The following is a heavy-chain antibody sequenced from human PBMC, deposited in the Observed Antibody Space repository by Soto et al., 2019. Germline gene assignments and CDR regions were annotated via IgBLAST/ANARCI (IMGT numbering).Heavy chain of an antibody. D-gene: IGHD3-3*01. Sequence: GGSLRLSCAASGFTFSSYEMNWVRQAPGKGLEWVSYISSGGTTIYYADSVKGRFTISRDKAKNSLDLQMNSLRADDTAIYYCARALDFWSGYLSDWGQGTLVTVSS. J-gene: IGHJ4*02. CDR3: ARALDFWSGYLSD. CDR2: ISSGGTTI. V-gene: IGHV3-48*03. CDR1: GFTFSSYE.